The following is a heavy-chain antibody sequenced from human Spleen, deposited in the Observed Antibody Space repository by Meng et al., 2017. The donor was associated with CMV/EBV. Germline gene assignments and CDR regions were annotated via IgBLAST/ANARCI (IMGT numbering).Heavy chain of an antibody. V-gene: IGHV1-46*01. CDR2: LNPSNGNA. J-gene: IGHJ4*02. CDR3: AAKIHTAFFDF. CDR1: VYTFPNHY. Sequence: SCKASVYTFPNHYFPWLRQAPGLGPEWMGVLNPSNGNASYAQRFQGRVTMTADTATTTLFMELSSLTSGDTAVYYCAAKIHTAFFDFWGQGTLVTVSS. D-gene: IGHD4/OR15-4a*01.